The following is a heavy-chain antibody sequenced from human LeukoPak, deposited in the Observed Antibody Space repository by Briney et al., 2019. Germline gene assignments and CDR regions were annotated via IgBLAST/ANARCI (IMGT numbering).Heavy chain of an antibody. D-gene: IGHD4-17*01. CDR3: ARDSTTVTIGYPSGIDY. Sequence: ASVKVSCKASGYTFTSYYMHWVRQAPGQGLEWMGIINPSGGSTSYAQKFQGRVTMTRDTSTGTVYMELSSLRSEDTAVYYCARDSTTVTIGYPSGIDYWGQGTLVTVSS. J-gene: IGHJ4*02. CDR1: GYTFTSYY. CDR2: INPSGGST. V-gene: IGHV1-46*01.